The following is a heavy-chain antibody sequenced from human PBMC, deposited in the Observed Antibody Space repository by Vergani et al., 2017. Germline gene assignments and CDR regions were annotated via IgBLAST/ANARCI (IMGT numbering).Heavy chain of an antibody. CDR2: IYYSGST. J-gene: IGHJ6*02. CDR1: GGSISSSSYY. Sequence: QLQLQESGPGLVKPSETLSLTCTVSGGSISSSSYYWGWIRQPPGKGLEWIGSIYYSGSTYYNPSLNSRVTISVDTSKNQFSLKLSSVTAADTAVYYCASPITMVRGAHYGMDVWGQGTTVTVSS. V-gene: IGHV4-39*07. D-gene: IGHD3-10*01. CDR3: ASPITMVRGAHYGMDV.